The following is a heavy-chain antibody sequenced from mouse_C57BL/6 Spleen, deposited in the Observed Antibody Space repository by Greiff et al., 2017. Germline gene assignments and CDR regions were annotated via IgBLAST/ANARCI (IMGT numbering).Heavy chain of an antibody. D-gene: IGHD1-1*01. CDR3: ARATVVASPYFDY. J-gene: IGHJ2*01. CDR2: IDPSDSYT. Sequence: VQLQQPGAELVMPGASVKLSCKASGYTFTSYWMHWVKQRPGQGLEWIGEIDPSDSYTNYNQKFKGKSTLTVDKSSSTAYMQLSSLTSEDSAVYYCARATVVASPYFDYWGQGTTLTVSS. V-gene: IGHV1-69*01. CDR1: GYTFTSYW.